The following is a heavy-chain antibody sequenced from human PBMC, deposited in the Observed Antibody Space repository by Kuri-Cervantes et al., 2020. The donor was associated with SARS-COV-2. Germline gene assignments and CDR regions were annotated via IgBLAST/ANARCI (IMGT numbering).Heavy chain of an antibody. Sequence: SVKVSCKASGGTFSSYAISWVRQAPGQGLEWMGRIIPILGTANYAQKFQGRVTITADKSTSTAYMELSSLRSDDTAVYYCAGEIYSTSSQAFDIWGQGTMVTVSS. J-gene: IGHJ3*02. D-gene: IGHD6-6*01. CDR1: GGTFSSYA. V-gene: IGHV1-69*04. CDR3: AGEIYSTSSQAFDI. CDR2: IIPILGTA.